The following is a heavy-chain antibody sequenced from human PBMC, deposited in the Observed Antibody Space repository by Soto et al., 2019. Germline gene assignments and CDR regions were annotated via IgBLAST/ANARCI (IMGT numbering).Heavy chain of an antibody. J-gene: IGHJ5*02. D-gene: IGHD4-17*01. V-gene: IGHV1-3*01. Sequence: ASVKVSCKASGYTFSSYAMNWVRQAPGQRLEWMGWINAGNGNTKYSQKFQGRVTISRDTSASTAYMELSSLRSEDTAVYYCARGVSTVTPNWFDPWGQGSLVTVSS. CDR1: GYTFSSYA. CDR2: INAGNGNT. CDR3: ARGVSTVTPNWFDP.